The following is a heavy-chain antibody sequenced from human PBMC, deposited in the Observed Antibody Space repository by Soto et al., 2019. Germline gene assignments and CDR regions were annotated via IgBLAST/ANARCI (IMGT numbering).Heavy chain of an antibody. Sequence: ASVKVSCKASGYTFNSYDINWLRQATGQGREWMGWMNPNSGNTGYAQKFQGRDTMTRNTSISPDYMELSSLRSEDTAVYYCARGYSRYDYVAFDIRGQGTMVTISS. CDR2: MNPNSGNT. CDR1: GYTFNSYD. D-gene: IGHD5-12*01. J-gene: IGHJ3*02. V-gene: IGHV1-8*01. CDR3: ARGYSRYDYVAFDI.